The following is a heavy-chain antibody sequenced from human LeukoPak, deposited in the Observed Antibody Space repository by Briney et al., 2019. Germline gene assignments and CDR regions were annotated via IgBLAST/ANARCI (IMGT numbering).Heavy chain of an antibody. Sequence: GGSLRLSCAASGFTFSSYAMSWVRQAPGKGLEWVSAISGSGGSTYYADSVKGRFTISRDNSKNTLYLQMNSLRAEDTAVYYCATRVEPAAIPTHFDYWGQGTLVTVSS. J-gene: IGHJ4*02. V-gene: IGHV3-23*01. CDR2: ISGSGGST. CDR3: ATRVEPAAIPTHFDY. D-gene: IGHD2-2*01. CDR1: GFTFSSYA.